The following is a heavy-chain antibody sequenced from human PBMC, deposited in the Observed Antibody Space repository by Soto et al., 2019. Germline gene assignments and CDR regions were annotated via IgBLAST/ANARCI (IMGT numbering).Heavy chain of an antibody. CDR1: GGSISSGGYY. V-gene: IGHV4-31*03. D-gene: IGHD2-15*01. CDR2: IYYSGST. J-gene: IGHJ3*02. CDR3: ARAGGIVVVVAANGAFDI. Sequence: SETLSLTCTVSGGSISSGGYYWSWIRQHPGKGLEWIGYIYYSGSTYYNPSLKSRVTISVDTSKNQFSLKLSSVTAADTAVYYCARAGGIVVVVAANGAFDIWGQGTMVTVSS.